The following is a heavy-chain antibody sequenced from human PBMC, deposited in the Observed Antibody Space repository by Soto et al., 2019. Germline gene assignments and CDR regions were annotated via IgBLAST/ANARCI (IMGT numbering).Heavy chain of an antibody. D-gene: IGHD3-10*01. CDR3: ARGGVAITMVRGVIIPPLYNWFDP. V-gene: IGHV4-30-2*01. Sequence: SETLSLTCAVSGGSISRGGYSWSWIRQPPGKGLEWIGYIYHSGSTYYNPSLKSRVTISVDRSKNQFSLKLSSVTAADTAVYYCARGGVAITMVRGVIIPPLYNWFDPWGQGTLVTVSS. CDR2: IYHSGST. CDR1: GGSISRGGYS. J-gene: IGHJ5*02.